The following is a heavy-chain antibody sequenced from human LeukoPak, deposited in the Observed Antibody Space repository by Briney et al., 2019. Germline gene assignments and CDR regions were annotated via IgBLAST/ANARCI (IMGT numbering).Heavy chain of an antibody. CDR1: GYTFTSYD. J-gene: IGHJ6*02. D-gene: IGHD3-10*01. Sequence: ASVKVSCKASGYTFTSYDINWVRQAPGQGLEWMGWINPNSGGTNYAQKFQGRVTMTRDTSISTAYMELSRLRSDDTAVYYCARDAPRDVGLLWFGELLGYYGMDVWGQGTTVTVSS. V-gene: IGHV1-2*02. CDR3: ARDAPRDVGLLWFGELLGYYGMDV. CDR2: INPNSGGT.